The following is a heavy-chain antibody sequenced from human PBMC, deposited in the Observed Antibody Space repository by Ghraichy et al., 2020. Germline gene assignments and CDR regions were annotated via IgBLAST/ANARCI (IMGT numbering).Heavy chain of an antibody. CDR1: GFTFSSYA. D-gene: IGHD1-26*01. V-gene: IGHV3-23*01. Sequence: GGSLRLSCAASGFTFSSYAMSWVRQAPGKGLEWVSAISGSGGSTYYADSVKGRFTISRDNSKNTLYLQMNSLRAEDTAVYYCAKIETGGSYQGSSAFDIWGQGTMVTVSS. CDR2: ISGSGGST. J-gene: IGHJ3*02. CDR3: AKIETGGSYQGSSAFDI.